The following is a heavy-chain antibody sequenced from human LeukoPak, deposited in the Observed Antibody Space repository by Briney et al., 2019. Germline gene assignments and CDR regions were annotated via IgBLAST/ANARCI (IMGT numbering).Heavy chain of an antibody. V-gene: IGHV3-15*01. CDR3: TTELGLSFGVRYFDH. D-gene: IGHD3-10*01. CDR1: GFTFSNAW. J-gene: IGHJ4*02. CDR2: IKSKIDGETT. Sequence: AGGSLRLSCAASGFTFSNAWMSWVRQAPGKGLEWVGRIKSKIDGETTGYAAPVKGRFTISRDDSKNMLYLQMNSLKTEDTAVYYCTTELGLSFGVRYFDHWGQGTSATASS.